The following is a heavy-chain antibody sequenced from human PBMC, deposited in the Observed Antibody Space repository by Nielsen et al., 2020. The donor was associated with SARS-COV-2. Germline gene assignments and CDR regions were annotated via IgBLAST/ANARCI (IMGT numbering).Heavy chain of an antibody. D-gene: IGHD5-18*01. CDR2: INPNSGGT. J-gene: IGHJ4*02. Sequence: ASVKVSCKASGYTFTGYYMHWVRQAPGQGLEWMGRINPNSGGTNYAQKFQGRVTMTRDTSISTAYMELSRLRSDDTAVYYCAREAQLWYGAYFDYWGQGTLVTVSS. V-gene: IGHV1-2*06. CDR1: GYTFTGYY. CDR3: AREAQLWYGAYFDY.